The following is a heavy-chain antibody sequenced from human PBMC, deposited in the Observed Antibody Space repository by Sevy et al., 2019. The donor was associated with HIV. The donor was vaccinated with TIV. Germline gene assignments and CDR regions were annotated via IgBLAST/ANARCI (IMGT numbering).Heavy chain of an antibody. V-gene: IGHV3-33*01. D-gene: IGHD1-26*01. CDR1: GFTFANYA. Sequence: GGCLRLSCAASGFTFANYAMHWVRQAPGKGLEWVTVIWSDGSNDVYTDSLKGRFISSRENSRNTLYLRMNNLRVKDTAVYYCVREGCWDEAPFDYWGQGALVTVSS. J-gene: IGHJ4*02. CDR3: VREGCWDEAPFDY. CDR2: IWSDGSND.